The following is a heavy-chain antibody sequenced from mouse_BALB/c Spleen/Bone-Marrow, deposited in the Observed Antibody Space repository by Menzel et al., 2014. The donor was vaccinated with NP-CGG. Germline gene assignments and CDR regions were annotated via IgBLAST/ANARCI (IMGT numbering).Heavy chain of an antibody. J-gene: IGHJ1*01. D-gene: IGHD1-1*01. V-gene: IGHV3-6*02. CDR3: ANYYGSSYWYFDV. CDR1: GYSITSGYY. Sequence: EVQLQESGPGLVKPSQSLSLTCSVTGYSITSGYYWNWIRQFPGNKLEWMGYISYDGSNNYNPSLKNRISITRDTSKNQFFLKLNSVTTGDTATYYCANYYGSSYWYFDVWGAGTTVTVSS. CDR2: ISYDGSN.